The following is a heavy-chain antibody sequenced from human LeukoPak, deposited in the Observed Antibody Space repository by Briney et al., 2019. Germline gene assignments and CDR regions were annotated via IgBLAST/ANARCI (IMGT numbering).Heavy chain of an antibody. J-gene: IGHJ4*02. Sequence: RSSETLSLTCTVSGGSISSYYWSWIRQPPGKGLEFIGYIYYIGTTNYNPSLKSRVTISVDTSKNQFSLKLNSVTAADTAVYYCARKPPAAVSGFDYWGQGTLVTVSS. CDR3: ARKPPAAVSGFDY. D-gene: IGHD5/OR15-5a*01. V-gene: IGHV4-59*08. CDR2: IYYIGTT. CDR1: GGSISSYY.